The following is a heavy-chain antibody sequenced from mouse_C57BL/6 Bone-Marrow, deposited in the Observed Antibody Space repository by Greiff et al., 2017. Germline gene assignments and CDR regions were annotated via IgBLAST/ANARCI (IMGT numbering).Heavy chain of an antibody. CDR1: GYTFTDYE. V-gene: IGHV1-15*01. CDR3: TRGGYWYFDV. Sequence: QVQLQQSGAELVRPGASVTLSCKASGYTFTDYEMHWVKQTPVHGLEWIGAIDPETGGTAYNQKFTGKAILTADKSSSTAYMELRSLTSEDSAVYYCTRGGYWYFDVWGTGTTVTVSS. J-gene: IGHJ1*03. CDR2: IDPETGGT.